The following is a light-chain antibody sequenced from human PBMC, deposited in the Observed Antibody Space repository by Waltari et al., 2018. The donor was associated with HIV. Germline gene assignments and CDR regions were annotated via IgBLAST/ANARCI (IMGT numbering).Light chain of an antibody. CDR1: QSVNSH. J-gene: IGKJ2*01. V-gene: IGKV3-15*01. Sequence: EVVMTQSPATLSVSPGERATLSCRTSQSVNSHLAWNQHKPGQPPGLLICGASTRATGVPARFSGSGSGTEFTLTISSLQSEDFAVYDCQQYNHWPPYTFGQGTKLEIK. CDR3: QQYNHWPPYT. CDR2: GAS.